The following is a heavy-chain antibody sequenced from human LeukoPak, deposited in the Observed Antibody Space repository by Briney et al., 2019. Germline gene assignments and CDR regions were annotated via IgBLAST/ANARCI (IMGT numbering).Heavy chain of an antibody. D-gene: IGHD3-10*01. V-gene: IGHV3-21*04. CDR3: ARSRDYYGSGSFDY. CDR2: ISSSSSYI. CDR1: GFTFSSYS. J-gene: IGHJ4*02. Sequence: GGSLRLSCAASGFTFSSYSMNWVRQAPGKGLEWVSSISSSSSYIYYADSVNGRFTISRDNAKNSLYLQMNSLRAEDTALYYCARSRDYYGSGSFDYWGQGTLVTVSS.